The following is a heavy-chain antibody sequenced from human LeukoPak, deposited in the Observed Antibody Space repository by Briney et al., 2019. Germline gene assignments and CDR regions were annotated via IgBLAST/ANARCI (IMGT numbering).Heavy chain of an antibody. J-gene: IGHJ4*02. V-gene: IGHV1-2*02. CDR2: INPNSGGT. Sequence: ASVKVSCKASGYTFTSYYMHWVRQAPGQGLEWMGWINPNSGGTNYAQKFQGRVTMTRDTSISTAYMELSRLRSNDTAVYYCAGFLDSSGRFDYWGQGTLVTVSS. D-gene: IGHD3-22*01. CDR3: AGFLDSSGRFDY. CDR1: GYTFTSYY.